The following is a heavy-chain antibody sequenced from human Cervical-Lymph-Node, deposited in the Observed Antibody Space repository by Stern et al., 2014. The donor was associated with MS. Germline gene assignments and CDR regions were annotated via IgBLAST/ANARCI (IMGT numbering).Heavy chain of an antibody. CDR1: GGSFSGYY. D-gene: IGHD1-26*01. Sequence: QVQLQQSGAGLLKPSGTLSLTCDVYGGSFSGYYWSWIRQAPGKGLDLIGEINHSGCANYNPSLKSRVTISVDTSKNQFSLKVISVTAAHTAVYYCARDPYSRFYGMDVWGQGTTVTVSS. J-gene: IGHJ6*02. CDR2: INHSGCA. V-gene: IGHV4-34*01. CDR3: ARDPYSRFYGMDV.